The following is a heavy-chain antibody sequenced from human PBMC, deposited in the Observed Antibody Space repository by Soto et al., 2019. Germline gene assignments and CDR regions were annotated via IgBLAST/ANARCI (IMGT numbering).Heavy chain of an antibody. CDR2: IRNETKSYAT. V-gene: IGHV3-73*02. J-gene: IGHJ4*02. CDR3: MTSIAAAD. D-gene: IGHD6-13*01. Sequence: EVPLVESGGGLVQPGGSLKLSCAGSGFTFSGSALHWVRQAPGKGLEWVGRIRNETKSYATAYAASVKGRFTISRDDSKNTVYLQMSGLKTEDTAVYYCMTSIAAADWGQGTLVTVSS. CDR1: GFTFSGSA.